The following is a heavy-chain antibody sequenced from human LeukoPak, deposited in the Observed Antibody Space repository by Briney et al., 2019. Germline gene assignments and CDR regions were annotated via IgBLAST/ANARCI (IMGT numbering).Heavy chain of an antibody. J-gene: IGHJ4*02. CDR3: ATHMGEYYDYVWGSYRFDY. CDR2: IWYDGSNK. V-gene: IGHV3-33*01. Sequence: GGSLRLSCAASGFTFSNHGMHWVRQAPGKGPEWVALIWYDGSNKYYGESVKGRFTISRDNSKNTVYLQMNSLRAEDTGVYYCATHMGEYYDYVWGSYRFDYWGQGTLVTVSS. D-gene: IGHD3-16*02. CDR1: GFTFSNHG.